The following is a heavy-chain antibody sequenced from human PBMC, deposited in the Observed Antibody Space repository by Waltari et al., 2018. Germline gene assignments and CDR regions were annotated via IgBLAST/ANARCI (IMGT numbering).Heavy chain of an antibody. CDR2: IIPIFGTA. Sequence: QVQLVQSGAEVKKPGSSVKVSCKASGGTFSSYAISWVRQATGQGLEWMGGIIPIFGTANYAQKFQGRVTITADESTSTAYMELSSLRSEDTAVYYCARERAVVVPAATYYYGMDVWGQGTTVTVSS. V-gene: IGHV1-69*01. CDR3: ARERAVVVPAATYYYGMDV. D-gene: IGHD2-2*01. J-gene: IGHJ6*02. CDR1: GGTFSSYA.